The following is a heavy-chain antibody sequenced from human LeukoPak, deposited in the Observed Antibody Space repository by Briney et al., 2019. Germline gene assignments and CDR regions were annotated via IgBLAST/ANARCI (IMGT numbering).Heavy chain of an antibody. Sequence: SQTLSLTCTVSGGSISTGGGYYWSWIRQNPGKGLEWIGYIYYSGNTYYYPSLKSRLTISVDTSKNQFSLKLRSATAADTAVYYCARDGEGFDYWGQGTLVTVSS. V-gene: IGHV4-31*03. CDR1: GGSISTGGGYY. J-gene: IGHJ4*02. D-gene: IGHD2-21*01. CDR2: IYYSGNT. CDR3: ARDGEGFDY.